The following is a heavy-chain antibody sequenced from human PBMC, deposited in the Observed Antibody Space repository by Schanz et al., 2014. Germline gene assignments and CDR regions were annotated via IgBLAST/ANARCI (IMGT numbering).Heavy chain of an antibody. CDR1: GYTFTDYH. D-gene: IGHD6-13*01. CDR3: AKNIIATARAYDI. J-gene: IGHJ3*02. CDR2: INPNSGGT. Sequence: QVQLVQSGAEVKKPGASVKVSCKSSGYTFTDYHIHWVRQAPGQGLEYMRRINPNSGGTNFAQKFQGRVTMTRDTSLSTVYMELSRLRTDDTAVYCCAKNIIATARAYDIWGQGTMVTVSS. V-gene: IGHV1-2*06.